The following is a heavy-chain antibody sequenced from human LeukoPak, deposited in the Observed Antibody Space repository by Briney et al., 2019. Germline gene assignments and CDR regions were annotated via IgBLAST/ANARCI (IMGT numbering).Heavy chain of an antibody. CDR2: LWYDECNK. V-gene: IGHV3-33*08. J-gene: IGHJ6*02. Sequence: GGPVRLSCAASGFTYCRYGKHGLRGAPGKGVEGVVVLWYDECNKYYADSVNGRFTISRDNSKNTLYLQMNSLRAEDTAVYYCARDLGDSDGMDVWGQGTTVTVSS. CDR1: GFTYCRYG. CDR3: ARDLGDSDGMDV. D-gene: IGHD2-21*02.